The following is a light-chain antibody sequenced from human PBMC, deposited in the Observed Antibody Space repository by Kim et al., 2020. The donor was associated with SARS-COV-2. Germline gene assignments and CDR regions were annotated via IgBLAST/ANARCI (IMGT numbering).Light chain of an antibody. CDR2: GAS. CDR3: RQYEGPPWT. J-gene: IGKJ1*01. CDR1: PSVSSSY. Sequence: EIVLTQSPGTLSLSPGERATLSCRASPSVSSSYLAWYQQKPGQAPSLLIYGASSRATGIPDRFRGSGSGTDFTLTISRLEPEDFAVYYCRQYEGPPWTFGEGTKVDIK. V-gene: IGKV3-20*01.